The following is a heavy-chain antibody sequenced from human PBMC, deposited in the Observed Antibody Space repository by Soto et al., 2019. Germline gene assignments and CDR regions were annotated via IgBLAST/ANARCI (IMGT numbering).Heavy chain of an antibody. Sequence: ASVKVSCKASGYTFTSYAMHWVRQAPGQRLEWMGWINAGNGNTKYSQKFQGRVTITRDTSASTVYMELSSLRSEDTAVYYCARFEYSSSWYRVDAFDIWGQGTMVTVS. CDR3: ARFEYSSSWYRVDAFDI. D-gene: IGHD6-13*01. J-gene: IGHJ3*02. CDR2: INAGNGNT. V-gene: IGHV1-3*01. CDR1: GYTFTSYA.